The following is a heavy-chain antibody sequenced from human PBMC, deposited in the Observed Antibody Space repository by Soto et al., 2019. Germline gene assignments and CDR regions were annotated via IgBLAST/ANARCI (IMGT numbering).Heavy chain of an antibody. CDR2: IFYRGTT. CDR3: ASELGTSWFDP. V-gene: IGHV4-30-4*01. CDR1: GGSISSGDYY. J-gene: IGHJ5*02. D-gene: IGHD1-1*01. Sequence: SEALSLTCTVSGGSISSGDYYWSWIRQPPGKGLEWLGYIFYRGTTYYNPSLKSRLSISVDTSKNQFSLKLNSVTAADTAVYYCASELGTSWFDPWGQGTLVTVSS.